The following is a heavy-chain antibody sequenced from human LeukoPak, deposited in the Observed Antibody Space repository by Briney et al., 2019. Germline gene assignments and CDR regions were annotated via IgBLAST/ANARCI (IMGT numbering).Heavy chain of an antibody. CDR2: IYHSGST. Sequence: SETLSLTCTVSGYSISSGYYWGWIRQPPGKGLEWIGSIYHSGSTYYNPSLKSRVTISVDTSKNQFSLKLSSVTAADTAVYYCAREIAAADDYWGQGTLVTVSS. J-gene: IGHJ4*02. D-gene: IGHD6-13*01. CDR3: AREIAAADDY. CDR1: GYSISSGYY. V-gene: IGHV4-38-2*02.